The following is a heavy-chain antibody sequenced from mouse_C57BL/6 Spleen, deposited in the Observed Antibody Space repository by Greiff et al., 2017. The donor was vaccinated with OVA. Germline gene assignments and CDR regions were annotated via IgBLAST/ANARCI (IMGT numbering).Heavy chain of an antibody. CDR2: IRNKANNHAT. CDR3: TREHGYDAAFDY. CDR1: GFTFSDAW. J-gene: IGHJ2*01. D-gene: IGHD2-2*01. Sequence: EVKVEESGGGLVQPGGSMKLSCAASGFTFSDAWMDWVRQSPEKGLEWVAEIRNKANNHATYYAESVKGRFTISRDDSKSSVYLQMNSLRAEDTGIYYCTREHGYDAAFDYWGQGTTLTVSS. V-gene: IGHV6-6*01.